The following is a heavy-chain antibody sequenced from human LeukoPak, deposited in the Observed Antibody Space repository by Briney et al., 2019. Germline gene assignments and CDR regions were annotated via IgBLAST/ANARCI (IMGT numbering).Heavy chain of an antibody. Sequence: TSETLSLTCTVSGYSISSGYFWGWLRQPPGTGLQWIGSIFHSGSTYYNPSLKSRVTISVDTSKNQFSLKLRSVTAADTAMYYCARLTSTSPEDFWGQGTLVTVSS. V-gene: IGHV4-38-2*02. J-gene: IGHJ4*02. CDR3: ARLTSTSPEDF. CDR1: GYSISSGYF. CDR2: IFHSGST. D-gene: IGHD6-6*01.